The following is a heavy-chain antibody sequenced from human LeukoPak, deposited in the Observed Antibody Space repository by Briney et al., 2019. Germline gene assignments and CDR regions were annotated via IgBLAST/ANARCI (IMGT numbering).Heavy chain of an antibody. CDR2: IGSST. CDR3: AKRSSPGTYYFDY. Sequence: GGSLRLSCAASGFTFSTYAMSWVRLAPGKGLEWVSSIGSSTHYADFVKGRFTISRDNSKNTLYLQMNSLRAEDTAVYYCAKRSSPGTYYFDYWGQGTLVTVSS. CDR1: GFTFSTYA. J-gene: IGHJ4*02. D-gene: IGHD6-13*01. V-gene: IGHV3-23*01.